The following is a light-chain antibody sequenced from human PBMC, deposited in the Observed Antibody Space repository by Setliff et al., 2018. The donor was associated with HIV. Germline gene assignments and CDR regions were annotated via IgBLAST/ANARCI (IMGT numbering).Light chain of an antibody. J-gene: IGLJ1*01. Sequence: QSVLTQPASVSGSPGQSITISCTGSSSDVGSYNFVSLYQQHPGKAPKLMIYQVNKRPSGVSNRFSGSKSGNTASLTISGLQAEDETDYYCCSYAGTNTYVFGTGTKVTVL. CDR2: QVN. CDR1: SSDVGSYNF. CDR3: CSYAGTNTYV. V-gene: IGLV2-23*02.